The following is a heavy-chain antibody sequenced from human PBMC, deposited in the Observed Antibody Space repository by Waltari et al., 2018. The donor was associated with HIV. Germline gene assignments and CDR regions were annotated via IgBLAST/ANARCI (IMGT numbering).Heavy chain of an antibody. Sequence: EVQLVESGGGLIQPGGSLRPSCAASGFTVSSNYMSWVRQAPGKGLEWVSVIYSGGSTYYADSVKGRFTISRDNSKNTLYLQMNSLRAEDTAVYYCARVDSSGWSYFDYWGQGTLVTVSS. D-gene: IGHD6-19*01. CDR2: IYSGGST. J-gene: IGHJ4*02. CDR1: GFTVSSNY. V-gene: IGHV3-53*01. CDR3: ARVDSSGWSYFDY.